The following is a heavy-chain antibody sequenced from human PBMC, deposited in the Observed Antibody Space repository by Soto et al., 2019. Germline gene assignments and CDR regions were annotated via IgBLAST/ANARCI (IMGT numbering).Heavy chain of an antibody. V-gene: IGHV6-1*01. CDR3: ARGEQYSGRIFDY. D-gene: IGHD1-26*01. CDR2: TYYRSKWYY. Sequence: SQTLSLTCAITGDSVSSNSAGWSWVRQSPSRGLEWLGRTYYRSKWYYEYAVSVRGRITINPDTSKNQYSLQLNSVTPEDTAVYFCARGEQYSGRIFDYWGQGTLVTV. CDR1: GDSVSSNSAG. J-gene: IGHJ4*01.